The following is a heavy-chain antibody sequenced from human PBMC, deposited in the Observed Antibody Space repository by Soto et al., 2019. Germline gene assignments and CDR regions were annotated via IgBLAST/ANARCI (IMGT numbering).Heavy chain of an antibody. V-gene: IGHV3-11*01. D-gene: IGHD2-2*01. CDR3: ARVVKRRYQPDY. Sequence: PDGSLRRSCSASGFTFSDYYMSWLRQAPGQGLERVSSISSSGSTIYYADSVKGRFTISRDNAKNSLYLQMNSLRAEDTAVYYCARVVKRRYQPDYWAREPGSPSPQ. J-gene: IGHJ4*02. CDR1: GFTFSDYY. CDR2: ISSSGSTI.